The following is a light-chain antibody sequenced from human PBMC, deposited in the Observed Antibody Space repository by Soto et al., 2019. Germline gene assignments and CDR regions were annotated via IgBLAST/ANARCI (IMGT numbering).Light chain of an antibody. CDR2: NNN. J-gene: IGLJ1*01. V-gene: IGLV1-44*01. CDR3: AAWADSLDVLYV. CDR1: RSNIGTNA. Sequence: QSVLTQPPSASATPGQRVTISCSGSRSNIGTNAVNWYQQLPGTAPKLLIYNNNPRPSGVPDRFSGSKSGTSASLAISGLQSDDEATYFCAAWADSLDVLYVFGTGTKVPVL.